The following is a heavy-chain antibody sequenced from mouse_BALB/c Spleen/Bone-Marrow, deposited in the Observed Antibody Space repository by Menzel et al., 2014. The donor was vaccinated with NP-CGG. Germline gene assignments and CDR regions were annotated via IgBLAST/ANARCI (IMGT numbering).Heavy chain of an antibody. J-gene: IGHJ2*01. CDR3: ARDSRSTVSHFDY. V-gene: IGHV7-3*02. CDR1: GFTFTDYY. Sequence: EVMLVESGEGLVQPGGSLRLSCATSGFTFTDYYMNWVRQPPGKALEWLGFIRNKANGYTTEYSASVKGRFTISRDNSQSILYLQMNTLRAEDSATYYCARDSRSTVSHFDYWGQGTTLTVSS. CDR2: IRNKANGYTT. D-gene: IGHD1-1*01.